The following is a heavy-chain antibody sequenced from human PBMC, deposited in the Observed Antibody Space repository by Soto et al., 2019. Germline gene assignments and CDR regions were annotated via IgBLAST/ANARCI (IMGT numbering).Heavy chain of an antibody. V-gene: IGHV3-49*03. J-gene: IGHJ4*02. D-gene: IGHD3-9*01. CDR2: IRSKAYGGTT. Sequence: GGSLRLSCTASGFTFGDYAMSWFRQAPGKGLEWVGFIRSKAYGGTTEYAASVKGRFTISRDDSKSIAYLQMNSLKTEDTAVYYCTRDKGDYDILTGYYEGYYFDYWGQGTLVTVSS. CDR1: GFTFGDYA. CDR3: TRDKGDYDILTGYYEGYYFDY.